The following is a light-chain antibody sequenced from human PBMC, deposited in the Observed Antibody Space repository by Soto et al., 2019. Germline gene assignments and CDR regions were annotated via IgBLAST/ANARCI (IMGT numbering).Light chain of an antibody. J-gene: IGLJ1*01. CDR3: SSYTSSSTYV. CDR2: DVR. CDR1: SSDVGYYNY. Sequence: QSALTQPASVSGSPGQLITISCTGTSSDVGYYNYVSWYQQHPGKAPKLMIYDVRNRPSGVSNRFSGSKSGNTASLTISGLQAKDEADYYCSSYTSSSTYVFGTGTKVTVL. V-gene: IGLV2-14*03.